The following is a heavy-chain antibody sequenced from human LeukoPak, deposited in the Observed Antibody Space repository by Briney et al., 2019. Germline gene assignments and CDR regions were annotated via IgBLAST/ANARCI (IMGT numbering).Heavy chain of an antibody. CDR1: GYSFTSYW. CDR2: IDPRYSYT. J-gene: IGHJ4*02. Sequence: EALKISCKGSGYSFTSYWISWVRPMPGKGLEWMGRIDPRYSYTNYTPPFQGHVTISADKTISPAYLQWRSLKASETAMYYCARADRTDWTLDYLGQGTLVTVS. CDR3: ARADRTDWTLDY. D-gene: IGHD3/OR15-3a*01. V-gene: IGHV5-10-1*01.